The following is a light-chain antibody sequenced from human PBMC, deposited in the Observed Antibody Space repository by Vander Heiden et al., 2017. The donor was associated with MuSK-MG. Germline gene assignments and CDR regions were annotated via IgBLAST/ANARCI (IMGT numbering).Light chain of an antibody. CDR2: NDS. CDR1: NIGSKG. V-gene: IGLV3-21*02. J-gene: IGLJ2*01. Sequence: SYVLTQPPSVSVAPGQTARITCGGNNIGSKGVHWYQQKPGQAPVLVVYNDSDRPSGIPERFSGSNSGNTATLTISRVEAGDEADYYCQVWDGSSDHPGVIFGGGTKLTVL. CDR3: QVWDGSSDHPGVI.